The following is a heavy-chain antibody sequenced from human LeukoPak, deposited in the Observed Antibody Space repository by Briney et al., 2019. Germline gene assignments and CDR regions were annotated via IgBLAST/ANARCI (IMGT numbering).Heavy chain of an antibody. CDR1: GGSISSYY. CDR2: IDKSGRT. Sequence: SETLSLTCTVSGGSISSYYWSWIRQPAGKGLEWIGRIDKSGRTNYNPTLKSRVTMSVDTSKNQFSLKLSSVTAADTAVYYCARHRTQITMIVVVTSDYFDYWGQGTLVTVSS. D-gene: IGHD3-22*01. J-gene: IGHJ4*02. CDR3: ARHRTQITMIVVVTSDYFDY. V-gene: IGHV4-4*07.